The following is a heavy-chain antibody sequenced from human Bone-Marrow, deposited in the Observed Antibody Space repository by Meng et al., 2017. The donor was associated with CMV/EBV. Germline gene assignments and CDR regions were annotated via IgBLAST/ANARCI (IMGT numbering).Heavy chain of an antibody. CDR1: GFTFSNYA. Sequence: GGSLRLSCVASGFTFSNYAMSWVRQAPGKGLEWVSVIFSGGTNTYYADSVKGRFTISRDNAKNSLYLQMNTLRAEDTALYYCVRDQFETGSYGMGVWGQGTTVTVSS. J-gene: IGHJ6*02. CDR2: IFSGGTNT. D-gene: IGHD1-14*01. CDR3: VRDQFETGSYGMGV. V-gene: IGHV3-23*03.